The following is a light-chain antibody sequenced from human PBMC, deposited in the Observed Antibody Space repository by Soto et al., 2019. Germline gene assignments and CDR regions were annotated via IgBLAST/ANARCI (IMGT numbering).Light chain of an antibody. CDR1: SSDVGGYNY. CDR3: SSYTSSSTWV. Sequence: QSVLTQPASVSGSPGQSITISCTGTSSDVGGYNYVSWYQQHPGKAPKLMIYDASNRPSGVSNRFSGSKSGNTASLTISGLQAEDEADYYCSSYTSSSTWVFGTGTKVTVL. J-gene: IGLJ1*01. V-gene: IGLV2-14*01. CDR2: DAS.